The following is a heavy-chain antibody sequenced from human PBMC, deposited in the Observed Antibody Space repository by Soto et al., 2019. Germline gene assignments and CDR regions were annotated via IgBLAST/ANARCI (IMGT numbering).Heavy chain of an antibody. CDR1: GGSISSSKW. Sequence: SETLSLTCAVSGGSISSSKWWSWVRQPPGKGLEWIGEIYHSGSTNYNPSLKSRVTISVDKSKNQFSLKLSSVTAADTAVYYCARVSGSYLGWFDPWGQGTLVTVSS. CDR3: ARVSGSYLGWFDP. J-gene: IGHJ5*02. CDR2: IYHSGST. V-gene: IGHV4-4*02. D-gene: IGHD1-26*01.